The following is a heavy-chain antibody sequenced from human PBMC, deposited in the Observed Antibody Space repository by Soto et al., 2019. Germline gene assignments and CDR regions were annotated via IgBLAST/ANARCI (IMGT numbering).Heavy chain of an antibody. CDR3: ARLYYDILTGPHLFDY. Sequence: SGSPSITCAFYSESFSGYYGTVIRKPQGKGLEWIGEINHSGSTNYNPSLKSRVTISVDTSKNQFSLKLSSVTAADTAVYYFARLYYDILTGPHLFDYWGQGTLVTVSS. D-gene: IGHD3-9*01. J-gene: IGHJ4*02. CDR2: INHSGST. CDR1: SESFSGYY. V-gene: IGHV4-34*01.